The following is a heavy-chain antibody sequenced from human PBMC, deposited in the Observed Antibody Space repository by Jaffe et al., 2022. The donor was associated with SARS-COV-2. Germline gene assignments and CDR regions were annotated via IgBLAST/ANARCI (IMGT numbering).Heavy chain of an antibody. J-gene: IGHJ6*02. D-gene: IGHD2-2*01. CDR3: VRLAGHCITSCWGNYAMDV. V-gene: IGHV4-39*02. Sequence: QLQLQESGPGLVKPSETLSLTCIVSGGSISSGTSSWGWIRQPPGKGLEWIGIFYHSGGTHYHPSLQGRVTISVDTSKNHFSLTLNSVTAADTAVYYCVRLAGHCITSCWGNYAMDVWGQGTTVTVSS. CDR2: FYHSGGT. CDR1: GGSISSGTSS.